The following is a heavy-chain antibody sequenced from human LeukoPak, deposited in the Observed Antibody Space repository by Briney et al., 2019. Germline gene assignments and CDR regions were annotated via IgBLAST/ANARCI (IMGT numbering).Heavy chain of an antibody. CDR1: GGSFSGYY. D-gene: IGHD6-6*01. J-gene: IGHJ4*02. V-gene: IGHV4-34*01. CDR3: ARGGHSSSLYYFDY. Sequence: SETLSLTCAVYGGSFSGYYWRWIRQPPGKGLEWIEEINHSGSTNYNPSLKSRVTISVDTSKNQFSLKLSSVTAADTAVYYCARGGHSSSLYYFDYWGQGTLVTVSS. CDR2: INHSGST.